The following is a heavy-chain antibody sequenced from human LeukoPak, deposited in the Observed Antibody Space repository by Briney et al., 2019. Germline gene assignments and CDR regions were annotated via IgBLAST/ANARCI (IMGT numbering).Heavy chain of an antibody. CDR1: GGSFSGYY. V-gene: IGHV4-34*01. CDR3: ARGDFGGNSADY. D-gene: IGHD4-23*01. Sequence: SETLSLTCAVYGGSFSGYYWSWIRQPPGKRLEWIGEINHSGSTNYNPSLKSRVTISVDTPKNQFSLKLSSVTAADTAVYNCARGDFGGNSADYWGQGTLVTVSS. J-gene: IGHJ4*02. CDR2: INHSGST.